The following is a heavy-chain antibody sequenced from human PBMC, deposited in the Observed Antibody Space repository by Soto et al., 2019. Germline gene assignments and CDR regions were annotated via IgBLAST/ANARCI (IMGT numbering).Heavy chain of an antibody. CDR2: INHNGNN. Sequence: XETLSLTCVVAGWSLSTYYYSWIRQSPGKGLEWIGEINHNGNNNYSPSLKSRVTMSLDTSKNQFYMKRTSVTAADTDLYYCARGGSNDWQVAFDIWGQGTMVTVSS. CDR1: GWSLSTYY. CDR3: ARGGSNDWQVAFDI. V-gene: IGHV4-34*01. D-gene: IGHD6-19*01. J-gene: IGHJ3*02.